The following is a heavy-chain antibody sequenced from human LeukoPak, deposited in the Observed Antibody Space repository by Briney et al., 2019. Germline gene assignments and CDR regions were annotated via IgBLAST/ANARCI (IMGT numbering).Heavy chain of an antibody. Sequence: PGGSLRLSCAASGFTFSSYSMNWVRQAPGKGLEWVSSISSSSSYIYYADSVKGRFTISRDNAKNSLYLRMNSLRAEDTAVYYCARDGYSSSWFTGYYWGQGTLVTVSS. V-gene: IGHV3-21*04. CDR1: GFTFSSYS. CDR2: ISSSSSYI. D-gene: IGHD6-13*01. CDR3: ARDGYSSSWFTGYY. J-gene: IGHJ4*02.